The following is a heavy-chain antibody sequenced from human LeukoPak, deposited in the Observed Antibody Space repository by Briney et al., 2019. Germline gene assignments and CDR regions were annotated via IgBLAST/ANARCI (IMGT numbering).Heavy chain of an antibody. CDR3: ARAEIVVVVAATPIDYYYGMDV. J-gene: IGHJ6*02. V-gene: IGHV3-21*01. Sequence: GGSLRLSCAASGFTFSSYSMNWVRQAPGKGLEWVSSISSSSSYIYYADSVKGRFTISRDNAKSSLYLQMNSLRAEDTAVYYCARAEIVVVVAATPIDYYYGMDVWGQGTTVTVSS. D-gene: IGHD2-15*01. CDR2: ISSSSSYI. CDR1: GFTFSSYS.